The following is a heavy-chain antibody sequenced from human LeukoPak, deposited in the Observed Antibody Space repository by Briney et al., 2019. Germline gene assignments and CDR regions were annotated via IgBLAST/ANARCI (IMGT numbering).Heavy chain of an antibody. D-gene: IGHD3-22*01. V-gene: IGHV4-39*01. CDR1: GGPISSSSYY. J-gene: IGHJ4*02. Sequence: PSETLSLTCNVSGGPISSSSYYWGWIRQPPGKGLEWIGIFYYSGSTYYNPSLKSRVTISVDTSKNQFSLKLSSVTAADTAVYYCARARNYYDSSGYYYWGQGTLVTVSS. CDR2: FYYSGST. CDR3: ARARNYYDSSGYYY.